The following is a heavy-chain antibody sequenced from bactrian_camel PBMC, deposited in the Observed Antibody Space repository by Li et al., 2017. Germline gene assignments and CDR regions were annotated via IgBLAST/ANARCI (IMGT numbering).Heavy chain of an antibody. V-gene: IGHV3-2*01. Sequence: HVQLVESGGAFVQPGGSLKLSCAASGFQFSTYDMNWVRQARGKGLEWVSSIYDDSRNIYYADSVKGRFSASRDNAENTVFLQMNSLKSEDTALYYCATDTYYAMDYWGKGTQVTVS. J-gene: IGHJ7*01. CDR2: IYDDSRNI. CDR1: GFQFSTYD.